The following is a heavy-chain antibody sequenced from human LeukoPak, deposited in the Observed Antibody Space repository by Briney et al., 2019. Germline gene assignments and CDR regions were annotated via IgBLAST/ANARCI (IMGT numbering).Heavy chain of an antibody. CDR2: IIPILGIA. CDR3: ARDQGSSRIGGPADY. D-gene: IGHD1-26*01. J-gene: IGHJ4*02. CDR1: GGTFSSYA. Sequence: SVKVSCKASGGTFSSYAISWVRQAPGQGLEWMGRIIPILGIANYAQKFQGRVTITADKSTSTGYMELSSLRSEDTAVYYCARDQGSSRIGGPADYWGQGTLVTVSS. V-gene: IGHV1-69*04.